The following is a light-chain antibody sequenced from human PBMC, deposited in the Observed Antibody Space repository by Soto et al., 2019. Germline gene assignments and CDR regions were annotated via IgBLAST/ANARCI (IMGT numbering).Light chain of an antibody. J-gene: IGKJ1*01. CDR2: KIF. V-gene: IGKV2-24*01. Sequence: IVMTQTPLSSPVTLGQPASISCTSSQILLHCEGNTYLSWRQERSGQPPGLLTHKIFNRFSGVQDRFSGSVAGTEFTLKFSRVEAEDVGVYYCIQSLQTLPWTFGPGTKVDIK. CDR1: QILLHCEGNTY. CDR3: IQSLQTLPWT.